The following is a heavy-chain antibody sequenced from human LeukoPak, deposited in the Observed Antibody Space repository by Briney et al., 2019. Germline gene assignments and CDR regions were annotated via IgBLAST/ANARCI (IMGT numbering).Heavy chain of an antibody. D-gene: IGHD4-17*01. Sequence: SETLSLTCTVSGGSISSGGYYWSWIRQHPGKGLEWIGYIYYSGSTYYNPSLKSRVTISVDTSKNQFSLKLSSVTAADTAAYYCARATVTTSVGFDPWGQGTLVTVSS. CDR1: GGSISSGGYY. CDR3: ARATVTTSVGFDP. J-gene: IGHJ5*02. V-gene: IGHV4-31*03. CDR2: IYYSGST.